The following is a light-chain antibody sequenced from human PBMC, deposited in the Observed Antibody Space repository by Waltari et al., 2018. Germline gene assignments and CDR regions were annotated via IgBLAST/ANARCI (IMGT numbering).Light chain of an antibody. Sequence: DIQMTQSPSSLSASVGDSVTITCRASQGISNYLNWYQQKPGKFPKRLIYDASSLQSGVPSRFSGSGSGTVFTLTIDSLQPEDFASYFCLQYSSAPYSFGQGTKVEIK. CDR2: DAS. CDR3: LQYSSAPYS. V-gene: IGKV1-17*01. J-gene: IGKJ2*03. CDR1: QGISNY.